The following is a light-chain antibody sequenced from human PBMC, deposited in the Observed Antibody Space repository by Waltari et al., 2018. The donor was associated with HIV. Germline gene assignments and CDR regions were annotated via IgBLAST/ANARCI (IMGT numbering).Light chain of an antibody. J-gene: IGLJ2*01. V-gene: IGLV3-1*01. CDR3: QAWDSFVV. CDR1: QLGDKY. Sequence: SYELTQPPSVSVSPGQTACITCSGDQLGDKYACWYQQKPGQSPVLVIYQESKRPSGIPEVFSGSNSGNTATLTISGTQAMDEADYYCQAWDSFVVFGGGTKLTVL. CDR2: QES.